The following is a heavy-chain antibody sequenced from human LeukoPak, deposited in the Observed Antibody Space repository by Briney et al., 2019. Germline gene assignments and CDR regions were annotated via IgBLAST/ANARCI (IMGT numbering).Heavy chain of an antibody. D-gene: IGHD6-13*01. Sequence: PGGSLRLSCAASGFTFSSYGMHWVRQAPGKGLEWVAVIWYDGSNKYYADSVKGRFTISRDNSKNTLYLQMNSLRAEDTAVYYCATTLPYSSSWYGNWFDPWGQGTLVTVSS. CDR3: ATTLPYSSSWYGNWFDP. CDR1: GFTFSSYG. V-gene: IGHV3-33*01. J-gene: IGHJ5*02. CDR2: IWYDGSNK.